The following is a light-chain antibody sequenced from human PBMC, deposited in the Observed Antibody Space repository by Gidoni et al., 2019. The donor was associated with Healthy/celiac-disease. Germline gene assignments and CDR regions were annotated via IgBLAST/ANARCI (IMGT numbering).Light chain of an antibody. J-gene: IGLJ2*01. CDR3: QVWDSSSEHVV. CDR1: NIGTKG. CDR2: DDS. V-gene: IGLV3-21*02. Sequence: SYVLTQPPSVSVAPGQTARITGGGDNIGTKGVHWYHQKPGQAPVLVVYDDSDRPSGIPERFSGSNSGNTATLTISRVEVGDEADYCCQVWDSSSEHVVFGGGTKLTVL.